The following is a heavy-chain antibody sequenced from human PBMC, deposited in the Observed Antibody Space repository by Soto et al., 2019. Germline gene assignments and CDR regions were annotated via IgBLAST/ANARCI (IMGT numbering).Heavy chain of an antibody. CDR1: GGSFSGYY. CDR2: INHSGST. Sequence: SETLSLTCAVYGGSFSGYYWSWIRQPPGKGLEWIGEINHSGSTNYNPSLKSRVTISVDTSKNQFSLKLSSVTAADTAVYYCARRVLWFGELLYGDFDYWGQGTLVT. J-gene: IGHJ4*02. CDR3: ARRVLWFGELLYGDFDY. V-gene: IGHV4-34*01. D-gene: IGHD3-10*01.